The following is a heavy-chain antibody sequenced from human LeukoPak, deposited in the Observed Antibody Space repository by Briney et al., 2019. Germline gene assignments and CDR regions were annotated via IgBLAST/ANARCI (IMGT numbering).Heavy chain of an antibody. CDR2: IYYSGST. Sequence: SETLSLTCTVSGGSISSYYWSWIRQPPGKGLEWIGYIYYSGSTNYNPSLKSRVTISVDTSKNQFSLKLSSVTAADTAVYYCARAHDFWSGYLPYAFDYWGQGTLVTVSS. CDR1: GGSISSYY. D-gene: IGHD3-3*01. CDR3: ARAHDFWSGYLPYAFDY. J-gene: IGHJ4*02. V-gene: IGHV4-59*01.